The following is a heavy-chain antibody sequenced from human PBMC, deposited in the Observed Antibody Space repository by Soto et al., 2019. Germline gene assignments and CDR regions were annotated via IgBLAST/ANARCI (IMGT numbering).Heavy chain of an antibody. J-gene: IGHJ4*02. Sequence: EVQLLESGGGLVQPGGSLRLSCAASGFTFSTYAMTWVRQAPGKGLEWVSTISDGGGSTYYADSVKGRFTISRDNSKNTLYLQMSSLRVEDTAVYYCAKALTRDFSDFDYWGQGTLVTVSS. CDR1: GFTFSTYA. CDR3: AKALTRDFSDFDY. V-gene: IGHV3-23*01. CDR2: ISDGGGST. D-gene: IGHD2-21*02.